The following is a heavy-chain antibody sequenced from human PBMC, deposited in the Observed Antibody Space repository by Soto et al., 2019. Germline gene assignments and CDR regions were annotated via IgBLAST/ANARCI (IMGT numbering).Heavy chain of an antibody. Sequence: SETLSLTXTVSGGSISSGGYYWIWIRQHPGKGREWIGYIYYSGSTYYNPSLKSRVTISVDTSKNQFSLKLSSVTAADTAVYYCARRTYYDILTGVFDYWGQGTLVNV. CDR1: GGSISSGGYY. V-gene: IGHV4-31*02. CDR2: IYYSGST. D-gene: IGHD3-9*01. CDR3: ARRTYYDILTGVFDY. J-gene: IGHJ4*02.